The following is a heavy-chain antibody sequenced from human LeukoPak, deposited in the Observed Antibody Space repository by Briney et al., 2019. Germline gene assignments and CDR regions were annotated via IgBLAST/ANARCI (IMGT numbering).Heavy chain of an antibody. D-gene: IGHD4-23*01. CDR3: VRPYGGNWYNWFDP. CDR1: GGSISSSSYY. V-gene: IGHV4-39*01. Sequence: SETLSLTCTVSGGSISSSSYYWGWIRQPPGKGLEWIGSIYYSGSTYYNPSLKSRVTISVDTSKNQFSLKLSSVTAADTAVYYCVRPYGGNWYNWFDPWGQGTLVTVSS. J-gene: IGHJ5*02. CDR2: IYYSGST.